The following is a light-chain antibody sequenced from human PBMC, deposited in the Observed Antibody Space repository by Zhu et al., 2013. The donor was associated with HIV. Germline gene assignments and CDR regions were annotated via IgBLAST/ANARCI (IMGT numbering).Light chain of an antibody. CDR2: AAS. J-gene: IGKJ2*01. CDR3: QQVNSFPTT. V-gene: IGKV1-12*01. CDR1: QGISTW. Sequence: DIQMTQSPSSLSASVGDRVTITCRASQGISTWLAWYQQKPGKAPKLMIYAASRLQTGVPSRFSGSGSGTDFTLTINSLQSEDFATYYCQQVNSFPTTFGQGTKLEIK.